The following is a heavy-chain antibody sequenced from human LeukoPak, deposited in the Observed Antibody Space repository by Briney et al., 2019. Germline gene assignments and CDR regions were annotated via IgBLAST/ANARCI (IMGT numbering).Heavy chain of an antibody. CDR1: GGSISSYY. V-gene: IGHV4-59*01. J-gene: IGHJ4*02. CDR3: ARTYYYGSGSYYLDY. CDR2: IYYSGSI. D-gene: IGHD3-10*01. Sequence: ETVSLTCTVSGGSISSYYWSWIRQPPGKGLEWIGYIYYSGSINYNPSPKSRVNISVDTSKNQFSLQLSSVTAADTAVYYCARTYYYGSGSYYLDYWGQGDPGSVSS.